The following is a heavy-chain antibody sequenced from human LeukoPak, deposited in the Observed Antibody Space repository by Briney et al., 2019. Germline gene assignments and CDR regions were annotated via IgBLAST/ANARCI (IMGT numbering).Heavy chain of an antibody. CDR1: GFTFSGYG. CDR3: ARDPSRGDFWSGYERGWHAFDI. Sequence: GGSLRLSCAASGFTFSGYGMHWVRQAPGQGLEWVSYITSSSSTIYYADSVKGRFTISRDNAKNSLYLQMNSLRAEDTAVYYCARDPSRGDFWSGYERGWHAFDIWGQGTMVTVSS. J-gene: IGHJ3*02. V-gene: IGHV3-48*01. CDR2: ITSSSSTI. D-gene: IGHD3-3*01.